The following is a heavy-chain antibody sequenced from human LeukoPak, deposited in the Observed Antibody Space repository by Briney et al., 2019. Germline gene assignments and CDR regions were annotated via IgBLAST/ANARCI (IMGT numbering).Heavy chain of an antibody. V-gene: IGHV3-48*01. D-gene: IGHD2-21*01. J-gene: IGHJ4*02. CDR3: AREAYCGGDCYISYFDY. Sequence: GSLRLSCAASGFTFSSYSMNWVRQAPGKGLEWVSYISSSSGAIYYADSVKGRFTISRDNAKNSLYLQMNSLRAEDTAVYYCAREAYCGGDCYISYFDYWGQGTLVTVSS. CDR2: ISSSSGAI. CDR1: GFTFSSYS.